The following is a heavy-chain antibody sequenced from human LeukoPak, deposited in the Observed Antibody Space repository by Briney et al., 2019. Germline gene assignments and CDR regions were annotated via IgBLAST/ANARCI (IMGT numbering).Heavy chain of an antibody. CDR3: ARVRYYYDSSGYYGY. J-gene: IGHJ4*02. V-gene: IGHV4-34*01. Sequence: SETLSLTCAVYGGSFSGYYWSWIRQPPGKGLEWIGEINHSGSTNYNPSLKSRVTISVDTSKNQFSLKLSSVTAADTAEYYCARVRYYYDSSGYYGYWGQGTLVTVSS. CDR2: INHSGST. CDR1: GGSFSGYY. D-gene: IGHD3-22*01.